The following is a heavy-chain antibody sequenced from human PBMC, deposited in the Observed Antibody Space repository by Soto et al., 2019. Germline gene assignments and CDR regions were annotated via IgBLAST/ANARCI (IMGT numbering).Heavy chain of an antibody. CDR2: IDPSDSCT. Sequence: GESLKISCKCSGYIFTSYWISWVRQMPGKGLEWMGRIDPSDSCTNYSPSFQGHVTISADKSISTAYLQWSSLKASDTAMYYCARHGADIVVVPAARAKRGGNYYYYGMDVWGQGTTVTVSS. CDR1: GYIFTSYW. CDR3: ARHGADIVVVPAARAKRGGNYYYYGMDV. J-gene: IGHJ6*02. D-gene: IGHD2-2*01. V-gene: IGHV5-10-1*01.